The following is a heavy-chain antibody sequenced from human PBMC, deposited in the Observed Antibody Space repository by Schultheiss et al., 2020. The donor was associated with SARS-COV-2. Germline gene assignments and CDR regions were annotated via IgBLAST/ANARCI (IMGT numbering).Heavy chain of an antibody. CDR3: ASVPLTRGGVYYFDY. D-gene: IGHD3-16*01. V-gene: IGHV4-59*08. CDR2: IYYSGST. J-gene: IGHJ4*02. CDR1: GGSISSYY. Sequence: SETLSLTCAVYGGSISSYYWSWIRQPAGKGLEWIGYIYYSGSTNYNPSLKSRVTISVDTSKNQFSLKLSSVTAADTAVYYCASVPLTRGGVYYFDYWGQGTLVTVSS.